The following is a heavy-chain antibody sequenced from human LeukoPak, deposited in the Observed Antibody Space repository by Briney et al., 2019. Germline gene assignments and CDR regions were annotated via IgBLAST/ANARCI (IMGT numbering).Heavy chain of an antibody. J-gene: IGHJ6*03. CDR2: INTNTGNP. CDR1: GYTFTSYA. CDR3: ARTPRGYSYGKNYYYYYMDV. D-gene: IGHD5-18*01. Sequence: RASVTVSCKASGYTFTSYAMNWVRQAPGQGLEWMGWINTNTGNPTYAQGFTGRFVFSLDTSVSTAYLQISSLKAEDTAVYYCARTPRGYSYGKNYYYYYMDVWGKGTTVTVSS. V-gene: IGHV7-4-1*02.